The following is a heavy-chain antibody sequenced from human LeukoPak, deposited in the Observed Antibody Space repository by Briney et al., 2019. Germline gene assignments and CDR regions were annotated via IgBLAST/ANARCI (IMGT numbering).Heavy chain of an antibody. J-gene: IGHJ5*02. CDR2: INHSGST. CDR1: GGSFSGYY. CDR3: ARGPVVVVVAATAYWFDP. D-gene: IGHD2-15*01. V-gene: IGHV4-34*01. Sequence: SETLSLTCAVYGGSFSGYYWSWIRQPPGKGLEWIGEINHSGSTNYNPSLKSRVTISVDTSKNQFSLKLSSVTAADTAVYYCARGPVVVVVAATAYWFDPWGQGTLVTVSS.